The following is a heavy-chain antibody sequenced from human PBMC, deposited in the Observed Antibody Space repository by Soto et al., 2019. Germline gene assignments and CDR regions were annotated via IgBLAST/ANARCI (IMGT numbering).Heavy chain of an antibody. D-gene: IGHD5-12*01. Sequence: VASVKVSCKASGYTFTSYGIIWVRQAPGQGLEWMGWISAYNGNTNYAQKLQGRVTMTTDTSTSTAYMELRSLRSDDTAVYYCASLKRGYSGYEPYYYYYYMDVWGKGTTVTVSS. CDR3: ASLKRGYSGYEPYYYYYYMDV. V-gene: IGHV1-18*01. CDR1: GYTFTSYG. CDR2: ISAYNGNT. J-gene: IGHJ6*03.